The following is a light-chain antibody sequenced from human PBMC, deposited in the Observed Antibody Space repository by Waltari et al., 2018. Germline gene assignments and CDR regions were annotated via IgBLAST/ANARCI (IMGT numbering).Light chain of an antibody. V-gene: IGKV1-9*01. Sequence: DLQLTQSPSFLSASVGDRVTITCRASQDLNTYLAWYQLRPGNDPKLLIFLASELQSGVPSRFSSSGSGTEFTLTISGLQPDDFATYYCQQLNFYPLTFGGGTRVEIK. CDR3: QQLNFYPLT. J-gene: IGKJ4*01. CDR1: QDLNTY. CDR2: LAS.